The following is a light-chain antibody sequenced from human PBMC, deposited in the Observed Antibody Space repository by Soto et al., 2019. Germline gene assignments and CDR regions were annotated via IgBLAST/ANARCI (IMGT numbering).Light chain of an antibody. CDR3: QKYSNVPA. CDR2: AAC. J-gene: IGKJ4*01. Sequence: DIQMTQSPSSLSASVGDRVTITCRASQGISNYLAWYQQIPGKVPKLLISAACTLQSGVPSRFSGSGSGTDITLTISSLQPEDVATYYCQKYSNVPAFGGGTKVEIK. V-gene: IGKV1-27*01. CDR1: QGISNY.